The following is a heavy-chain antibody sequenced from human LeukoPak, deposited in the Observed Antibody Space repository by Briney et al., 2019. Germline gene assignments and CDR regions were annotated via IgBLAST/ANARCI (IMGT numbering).Heavy chain of an antibody. CDR2: IKQDGSEK. V-gene: IGHV3-7*01. J-gene: IGHJ6*03. CDR3: ARAPYCSSTSCYNPHYYYYMDV. CDR1: GFTFSSYW. D-gene: IGHD2-2*02. Sequence: SGGSLRLSCAASGFTFSSYWMSWVRQAPGKGLEWVANIKQDGSEKYYVDSVKGRFTISRDNAKTSLYLQMDSLRAEDTAVYYCARAPYCSSTSCYNPHYYYYMDVWGKGTTVTVSS.